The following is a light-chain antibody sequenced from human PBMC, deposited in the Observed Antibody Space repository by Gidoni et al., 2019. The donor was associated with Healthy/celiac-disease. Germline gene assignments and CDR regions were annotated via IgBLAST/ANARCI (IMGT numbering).Light chain of an antibody. Sequence: EIHMTQSPSSLSASVGDRVTITCRASQSISSYLNWYQQKPGKAPKLLIYAASSLQSGVPSRFSGSGSGTDFTLTISSLQPEDFATYYCQQSYSTPVTFGQGTKVEIK. CDR3: QQSYSTPVT. V-gene: IGKV1-39*01. J-gene: IGKJ1*01. CDR1: QSISSY. CDR2: AAS.